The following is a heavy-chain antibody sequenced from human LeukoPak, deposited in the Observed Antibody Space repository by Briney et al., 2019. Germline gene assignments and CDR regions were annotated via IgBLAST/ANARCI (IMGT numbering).Heavy chain of an antibody. CDR2: IYYSGST. J-gene: IGHJ6*02. CDR1: GGSISSYY. V-gene: IGHV4-59*01. Sequence: SETLSLTCTVSGGSISSYYWSWIRQPPGKGLEWIGYIYYSGSTNYNPSLKSRVTISVDTSKNQFSLKLSSVTAADTAVYYCARYQRGRSSTSHYGMDVWGQGTTATVSS. D-gene: IGHD2-2*01. CDR3: ARYQRGRSSTSHYGMDV.